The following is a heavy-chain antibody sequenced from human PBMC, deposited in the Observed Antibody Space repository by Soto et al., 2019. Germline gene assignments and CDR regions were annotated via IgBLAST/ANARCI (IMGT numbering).Heavy chain of an antibody. CDR3: ARSSGDCGGDCYTPRRGYFDY. CDR1: GGSISSYY. J-gene: IGHJ4*02. D-gene: IGHD2-21*02. CDR2: IYYSGST. V-gene: IGHV4-59*01. Sequence: PSETLSLTCTVSGGSISSYYWSWIRQPPGKGLEWIGYIYYSGSTNYNPSLKSRVTISVDTSKNQFSLKLSSVTAADTAVYYCARSSGDCGGDCYTPRRGYFDYWGQGTLVTVSS.